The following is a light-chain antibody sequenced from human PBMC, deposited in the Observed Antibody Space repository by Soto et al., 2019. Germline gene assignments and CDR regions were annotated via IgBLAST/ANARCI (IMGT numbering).Light chain of an antibody. V-gene: IGKV3-15*01. CDR3: QHYNTWWT. J-gene: IGKJ1*01. Sequence: EIVMTQSPATLSVSPGERATLSCRASQSVSNNLAWYQKKPGQAPRLLIYAASTMATGIPARFSGSGSGTEFTLTISLLHSEDVAFYYCQHYNTWWTFGQGTRVDIK. CDR2: AAS. CDR1: QSVSNN.